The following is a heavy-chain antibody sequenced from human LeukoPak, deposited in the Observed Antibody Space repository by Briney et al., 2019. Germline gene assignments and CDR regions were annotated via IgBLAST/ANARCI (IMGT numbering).Heavy chain of an antibody. V-gene: IGHV4-61*08. CDR1: GGSISSGDYY. CDR3: ARDSYGYGFDY. J-gene: IGHJ4*02. CDR2: IYYSGST. Sequence: SETLSLTCTVSGGSISSGDYYWSWIRQPPGKGLEWIGYIYYSGSTNYNPSLKSRVTISVDTSKNQFSLKLSSVTAADTAVYYCARDSYGYGFDYWGQGTLVTVSP. D-gene: IGHD5-18*01.